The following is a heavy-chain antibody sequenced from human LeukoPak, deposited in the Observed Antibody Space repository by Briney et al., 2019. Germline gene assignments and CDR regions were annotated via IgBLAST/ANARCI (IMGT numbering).Heavy chain of an antibody. V-gene: IGHV3-15*01. CDR1: GFTFSDYY. CDR2: IISKPDGGTT. CDR3: TTTGTTTTRFVDY. D-gene: IGHD1-26*01. J-gene: IGHJ4*02. Sequence: GGSLRLSCAASGFTFSDYYMSWIRQAPGKGLEWVGRIISKPDGGTTDYAAPVKGRFTISRDDSKNTLYLQMNGLKTEDTAVYYCTTTGTTTTRFVDYWGQGALVTVSS.